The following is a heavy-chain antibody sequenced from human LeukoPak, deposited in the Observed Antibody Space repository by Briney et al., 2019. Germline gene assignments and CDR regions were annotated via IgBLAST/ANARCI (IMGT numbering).Heavy chain of an antibody. CDR3: ARGLGRALIFDY. V-gene: IGHV4-34*01. D-gene: IGHD2-8*01. CDR1: GFTFNNYW. Sequence: GSLRLSCAASGFTFNNYWMSWVRQGPGKGLEWIGEINHSGSTNYNPSLRSRVTISVDTSKNQFSLKLSSVTAADTAVYYCARGLGRALIFDYWGQGTLVTVSS. CDR2: INHSGST. J-gene: IGHJ4*02.